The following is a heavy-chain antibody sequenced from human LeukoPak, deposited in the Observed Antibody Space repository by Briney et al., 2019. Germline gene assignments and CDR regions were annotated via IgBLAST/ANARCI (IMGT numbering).Heavy chain of an antibody. D-gene: IGHD6-19*01. Sequence: GGSLRLSCAASGFTFSSYAMSWVRQAPGKGLEWVSAISGSGGSTYYADSVKGRFTISRDNSKNTLYLQMNSLRAEDTAVYYCAKAPLPGGVYSSGWYFDYWGQGTLVTVSS. CDR3: AKAPLPGGVYSSGWYFDY. V-gene: IGHV3-23*01. CDR1: GFTFSSYA. CDR2: ISGSGGST. J-gene: IGHJ4*02.